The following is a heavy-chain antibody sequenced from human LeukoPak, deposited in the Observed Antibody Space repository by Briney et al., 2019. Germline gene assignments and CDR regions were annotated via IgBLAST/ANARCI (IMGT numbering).Heavy chain of an antibody. D-gene: IGHD4-11*01. J-gene: IGHJ4*02. CDR3: AKDAQRGFDYSNSLEY. Sequence: PGKSLTLSCVASQFRFPFSHYGMHWVRQAPGGGLEWVAVIWSDGTNQYYADSVKGRFTISRDNSKNTVYLHMNSLRAEDTAVYFCAKDAQRGFDYSNSLEYWGQGTLVTVSS. V-gene: IGHV3-33*06. CDR2: IWSDGTNQ. CDR1: QFRFPFSHYG.